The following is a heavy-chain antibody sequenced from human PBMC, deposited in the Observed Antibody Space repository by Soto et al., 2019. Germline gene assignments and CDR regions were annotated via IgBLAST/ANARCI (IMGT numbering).Heavy chain of an antibody. Sequence: ASVKVSCKASGYTFTGYYMHWVRQAPGQGLEWMGWINPNSGGTNYAQKFQGWVTMTRDTSISTAYMELSRLRSDDTAVYYCARARNELIELTGATRGSDDAFDIWGQGTMVTVSS. CDR2: INPNSGGT. CDR3: ARARNELIELTGATRGSDDAFDI. J-gene: IGHJ3*02. CDR1: GYTFTGYY. V-gene: IGHV1-2*04. D-gene: IGHD7-27*01.